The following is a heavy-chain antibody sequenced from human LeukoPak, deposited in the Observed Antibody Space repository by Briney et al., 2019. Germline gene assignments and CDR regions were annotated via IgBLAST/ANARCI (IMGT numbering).Heavy chain of an antibody. CDR3: ARDQYDTWSRRGNFDS. V-gene: IGHV3-9*01. CDR1: GFTFDDYV. D-gene: IGHD3-3*01. CDR2: ISWNSGSV. J-gene: IGHJ4*02. Sequence: AGGSLRLSCVASGFTFDDYVMHWVRQAPGKGLEWVSGISWNSGSVGYADSGKGRFTISRDNAKNSLYLQMNSLRVEDTAVFYCARDQYDTWSRRGNFDSWGQGTLVIVSS.